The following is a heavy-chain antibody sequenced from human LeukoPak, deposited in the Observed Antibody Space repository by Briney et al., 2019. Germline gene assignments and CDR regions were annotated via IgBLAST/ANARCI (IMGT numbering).Heavy chain of an antibody. CDR1: GYTFTSYY. CDR3: AGIAAAGPFDY. D-gene: IGHD6-13*01. V-gene: IGHV1-46*01. J-gene: IGHJ4*02. CDR2: INPSGGST. Sequence: ASVKVSCKASGYTFTSYYTHWVRQAPGQGLEWMGIINPSGGSTSYAQKFQGRVTMTRDMSTSTVYMELSSLRSEDTAVYYCAGIAAAGPFDYWGQGTLVTVSS.